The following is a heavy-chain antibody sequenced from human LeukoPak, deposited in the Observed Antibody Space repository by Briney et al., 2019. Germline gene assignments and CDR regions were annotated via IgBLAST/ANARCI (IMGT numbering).Heavy chain of an antibody. J-gene: IGHJ4*02. CDR2: IKQDGSEK. CDR3: ARDWYSRH. Sequence: GSLRLSCAASGFTFSSYSMSWVRQAPGKGLEWVANIKQDGSEKYYVDSVKGRFTISRDNAKNSLYLQMNSLRAEDTAVYYCARDWYSRHWGQGTLVTVSS. D-gene: IGHD6-13*01. CDR1: GFTFSSYS. V-gene: IGHV3-7*01.